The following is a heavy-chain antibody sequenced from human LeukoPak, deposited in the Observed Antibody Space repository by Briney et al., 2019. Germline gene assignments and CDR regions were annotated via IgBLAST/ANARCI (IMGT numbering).Heavy chain of an antibody. Sequence: GESLKISCKGSGYSFTSYWIGWVRPMPGKGLEWMGIIYPGDSDTRYSPSFQGQVTISADKSISTAYLQWSSLKASDTAMYYCARQKASAMVRGVKPYYYYGMDVWGQGTTVTVSS. CDR3: ARQKASAMVRGVKPYYYYGMDV. V-gene: IGHV5-51*01. J-gene: IGHJ6*02. CDR1: GYSFTSYW. CDR2: IYPGDSDT. D-gene: IGHD3-10*01.